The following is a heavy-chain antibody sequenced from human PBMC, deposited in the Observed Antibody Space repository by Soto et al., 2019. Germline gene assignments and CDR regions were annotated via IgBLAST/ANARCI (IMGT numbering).Heavy chain of an antibody. CDR1: GGSISSGNYY. D-gene: IGHD3-22*01. J-gene: IGHJ6*02. CDR2: IYYSGST. CDR3: ARHNYDSSGTAVDV. Sequence: QVQLQESGPGLVKPSQTLSLTCTVSGGSISSGNYYWSWIRQPPGKGLEWIGYIYYSGSTYYNPCVNSRVTPSVDTSKNQFSVKLSSVIAADTAVYYCARHNYDSSGTAVDVWGQGTTVTVSS. V-gene: IGHV4-31*03.